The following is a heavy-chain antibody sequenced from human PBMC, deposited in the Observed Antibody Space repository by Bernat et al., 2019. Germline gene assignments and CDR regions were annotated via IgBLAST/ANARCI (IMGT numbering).Heavy chain of an antibody. J-gene: IGHJ6*02. V-gene: IGHV3-33*01. CDR3: ARDGETYGSGSRPHYYYYGMDV. CDR2: IWYDGSNK. CDR1: GFTFSSYG. D-gene: IGHD3-10*01. Sequence: QVQLVESGGGVVQPGRSLRLSCAASGFTFSSYGMHWVRQAPGKGLEWVAVIWYDGSNKYYADSVKGRFTISRDNSKNTLYLQMNSLRAEDTAVYYCARDGETYGSGSRPHYYYYGMDVWGQGTTVTVSS.